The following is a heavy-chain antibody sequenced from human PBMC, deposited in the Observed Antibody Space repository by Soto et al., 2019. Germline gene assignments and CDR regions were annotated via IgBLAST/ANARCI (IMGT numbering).Heavy chain of an antibody. D-gene: IGHD3-3*01. Sequence: EVQLVESGGGLVQPGGSLRLSCAASGFTFSSYSMNWVRQAPGKGLEWVSYINSSSSTIYYADSVKGRFTISRDNAKNSLYLQMNSLRDEDTAVYYCARDYYDFWSGGQLDYWGQGTLVTVSS. V-gene: IGHV3-48*02. CDR2: INSSSSTI. J-gene: IGHJ4*02. CDR3: ARDYYDFWSGGQLDY. CDR1: GFTFSSYS.